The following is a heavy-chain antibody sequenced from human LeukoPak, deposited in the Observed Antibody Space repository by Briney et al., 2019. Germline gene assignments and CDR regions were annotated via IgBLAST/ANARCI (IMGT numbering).Heavy chain of an antibody. J-gene: IGHJ4*02. CDR2: IKLDGSEK. V-gene: IGHV3-7*01. D-gene: IGHD6-19*01. Sequence: GGSLRLSCVASGFTFGKYWMSWVRQAPGKGLEWVANIKLDGSEKNYVDFVKGRFTISRDNAKNSLCLQMNSLRAEDTAVYYCAKAIAVAGTSVDYWGQGTLVTVSS. CDR3: AKAIAVAGTSVDY. CDR1: GFTFGKYW.